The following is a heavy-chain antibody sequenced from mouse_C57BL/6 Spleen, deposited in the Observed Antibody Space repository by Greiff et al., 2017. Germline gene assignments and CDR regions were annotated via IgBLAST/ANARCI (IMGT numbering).Heavy chain of an antibody. Sequence: QVQLQQPGAELVMPGASVKLSCKASGYTFTSYWMHWVKQRPGQGLEWIGEIDPSDSYTNYNQKFKGKSTLTVAKASSTAYMQLSSLTSEDSAVYYCARGGDYGYDKFAYWGQGTLVTVSA. J-gene: IGHJ3*01. CDR3: ARGGDYGYDKFAY. D-gene: IGHD2-2*01. V-gene: IGHV1-69*01. CDR2: IDPSDSYT. CDR1: GYTFTSYW.